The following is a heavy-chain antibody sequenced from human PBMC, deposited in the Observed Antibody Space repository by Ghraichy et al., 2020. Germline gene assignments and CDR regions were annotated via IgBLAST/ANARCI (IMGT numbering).Heavy chain of an antibody. D-gene: IGHD3-22*01. J-gene: IGHJ4*02. Sequence: GGSLRLSCAASGFTFNNYAMSWVRQAPGKGLEWVSTISLSGGSTYYADSVKGQFTISRDNSKNTLYLQMNSLRAEDTAVYYCAKDLSGARQEDYYDSSGFDYWGQGTLVTVSS. V-gene: IGHV3-23*01. CDR1: GFTFNNYA. CDR2: ISLSGGST. CDR3: AKDLSGARQEDYYDSSGFDY.